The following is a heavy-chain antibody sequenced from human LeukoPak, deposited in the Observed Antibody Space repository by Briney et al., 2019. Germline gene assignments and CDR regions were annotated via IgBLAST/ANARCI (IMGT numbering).Heavy chain of an antibody. CDR2: IYYSGST. V-gene: IGHV4-59*01. J-gene: IGHJ5*02. CDR3: ARVVVPAAIDWFDP. D-gene: IGHD2-2*02. CDR1: GGSISSYY. Sequence: PSETLSLTCTVSGGSISSYYWSWIRQPPGKGLGWIGYIYYSGSTNYNPSLKSRVTISVDTSKNQFSPKLSSVTAADTAVYYCARVVVPAAIDWFDPWGQGTLVTVSS.